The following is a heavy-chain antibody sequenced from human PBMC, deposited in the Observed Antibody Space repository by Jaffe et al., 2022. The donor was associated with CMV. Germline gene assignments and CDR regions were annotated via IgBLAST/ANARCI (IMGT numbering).Heavy chain of an antibody. CDR3: ARDQATVTTDYYYYYMDV. J-gene: IGHJ6*03. Sequence: QVQLVESGGGVVQPGRSLRLSCAASGFTFSSYGMHWVRQAPGKGLEWVAVIWYDGSNKYYADSVKGRFTISRDNSKNTLYLQMNSLRAEDTAVYYCARDQATVTTDYYYYYMDVWGKGTTVTVSS. D-gene: IGHD4-4*01. V-gene: IGHV3-33*08. CDR2: IWYDGSNK. CDR1: GFTFSSYG.